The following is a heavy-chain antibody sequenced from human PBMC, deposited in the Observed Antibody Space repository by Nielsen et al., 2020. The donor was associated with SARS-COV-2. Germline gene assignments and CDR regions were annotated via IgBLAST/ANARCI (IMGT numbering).Heavy chain of an antibody. CDR3: ARRGIAARASYYYYMDV. V-gene: IGHV4-39*01. CDR2: IYYSGST. CDR1: GGSISSSSYY. Sequence: SETLSLTCTVSGGSISSSSYYWGWIRQPPGKGLEWIGSIYYSGSTYYNPSLKSRVTISVDTSKNQFSLKLSSVTAADTAVYYCARRGIAARASYYYYMDVWGKGTTVTVSS. D-gene: IGHD6-6*01. J-gene: IGHJ6*03.